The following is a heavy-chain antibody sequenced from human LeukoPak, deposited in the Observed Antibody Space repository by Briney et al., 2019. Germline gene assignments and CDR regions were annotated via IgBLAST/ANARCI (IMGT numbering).Heavy chain of an antibody. V-gene: IGHV4-59*01. J-gene: IGHJ3*02. CDR1: GGSISSYY. D-gene: IGHD3-22*01. CDR3: ARHDSSGPYNAFDI. CDR2: IYYSGST. Sequence: SETLSLTCTVSGGSISSYYWSWIRQPPGKGLEWIGYIYYSGSTNYNPSLKSRVTISVDTSKNQFSLKLSSVTAADTAVYYCARHDSSGPYNAFDIWGQGTMVTASS.